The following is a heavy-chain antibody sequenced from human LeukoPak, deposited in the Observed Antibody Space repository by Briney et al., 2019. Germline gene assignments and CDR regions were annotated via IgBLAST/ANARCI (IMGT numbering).Heavy chain of an antibody. J-gene: IGHJ4*02. Sequence: GGSLRLSCAASGFTFSNYGMHWVRKAPGKGLEWVAFIRSDGNNEYYADSVKGRFTISRDNSKNTLNLQMHSLRAEDTAVYYCAKRMTTEAKNYFDDWGKGTLVTVSS. D-gene: IGHD4-17*01. V-gene: IGHV3-30*02. CDR2: IRSDGNNE. CDR3: AKRMTTEAKNYFDD. CDR1: GFTFSNYG.